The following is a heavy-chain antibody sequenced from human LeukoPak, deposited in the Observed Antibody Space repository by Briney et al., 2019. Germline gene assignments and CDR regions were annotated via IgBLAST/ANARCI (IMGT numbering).Heavy chain of an antibody. J-gene: IGHJ6*03. CDR3: ARALSGSDGYYYYYMDV. D-gene: IGHD5-12*01. CDR1: GGSMSSYY. Sequence: SKTLSLTCTVSGGSMSSYYWSWIRQPPGKVLEWIGYVYYSGSTNYNPSLKSRVTISVDTSKNQFSLKLSSVTAADTAVYYCARALSGSDGYYYYYMDVWGKGTTVTVSS. CDR2: VYYSGST. V-gene: IGHV4-59*01.